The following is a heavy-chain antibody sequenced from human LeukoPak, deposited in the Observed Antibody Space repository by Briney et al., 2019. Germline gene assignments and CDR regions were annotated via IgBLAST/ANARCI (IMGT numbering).Heavy chain of an antibody. D-gene: IGHD4-11*01. J-gene: IGHJ4*02. Sequence: GGSLRLSCAASGFTFSHIGFPWVRQAPGKGLEWVAVIWSDGTNKYYGDSVKGRFIIQRDDSQKTVYLQMNRLRAEDTAIYYCAKDAQRGFDYSNSLEYWGQGSLVTVSS. CDR3: AKDAQRGFDYSNSLEY. CDR2: IWSDGTNK. V-gene: IGHV3-33*06. CDR1: GFTFSHIG.